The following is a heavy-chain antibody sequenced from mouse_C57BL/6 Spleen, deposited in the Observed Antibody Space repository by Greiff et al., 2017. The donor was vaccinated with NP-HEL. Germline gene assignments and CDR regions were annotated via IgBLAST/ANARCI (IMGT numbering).Heavy chain of an antibody. CDR1: GYTFTSYW. Sequence: QVQLQQPGAELVRPGSSVKLSCKASGYTFTSYWMHWVKQRPIQGLEWIGNIDPSDSETHYNQKFKDKATLTVDKSSSTASMQLSSLTSEDSAVYYCARDSSGFYFDYWGQGTTLTVSS. D-gene: IGHD3-2*02. V-gene: IGHV1-52*01. J-gene: IGHJ2*01. CDR2: IDPSDSET. CDR3: ARDSSGFYFDY.